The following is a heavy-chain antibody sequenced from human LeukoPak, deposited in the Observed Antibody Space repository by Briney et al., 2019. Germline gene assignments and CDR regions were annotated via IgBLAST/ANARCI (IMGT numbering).Heavy chain of an antibody. D-gene: IGHD3-10*02. Sequence: PGGSLRLSCAASGVTVSSHYMTWVRQAPGKGLEWVSSIGSDNKPHYSESVKGRFAISRDNSKSMLFLQLNSLRAEDTALYYCARDLRYYVAMDVWGQGTTVTVSS. CDR1: GVTVSSHY. CDR3: ARDLRYYVAMDV. V-gene: IGHV3-53*01. CDR2: IGSDNKP. J-gene: IGHJ6*02.